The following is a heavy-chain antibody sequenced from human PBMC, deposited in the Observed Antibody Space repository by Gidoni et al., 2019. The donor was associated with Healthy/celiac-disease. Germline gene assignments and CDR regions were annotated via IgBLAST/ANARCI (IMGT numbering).Heavy chain of an antibody. Sequence: EAQLVESGGGLVKPGGSLRLSCAASGFTFSDDIMNWVRQAPGKGLEWVSSISGRSADIHYADSVKGRFTISRDNAKNSLFLQMNSLRVEDTAVYYCARDPISIFGVGWFDPWGQGTLVTVSS. CDR1: GFTFSDDI. J-gene: IGHJ5*02. D-gene: IGHD3-3*01. V-gene: IGHV3-21*02. CDR3: ARDPISIFGVGWFDP. CDR2: ISGRSADI.